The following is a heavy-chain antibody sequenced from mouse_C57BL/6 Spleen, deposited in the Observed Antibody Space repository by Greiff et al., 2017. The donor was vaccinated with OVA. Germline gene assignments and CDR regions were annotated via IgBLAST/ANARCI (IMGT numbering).Heavy chain of an antibody. CDR3: TRKGYYYGSSLYYAMDY. V-gene: IGHV1-15*01. J-gene: IGHJ4*01. CDR2: IDPETGGT. D-gene: IGHD1-1*01. Sequence: QVQLKQSGAELVRPGASVTLSCKASGYTFTDYEMHWVKQTPVHGLEWIGAIDPETGGTAYNQKFKGKAILTADKSSSTAYMELRSLTSEDSAVYYCTRKGYYYGSSLYYAMDYWGQGTSVTVSS. CDR1: GYTFTDYE.